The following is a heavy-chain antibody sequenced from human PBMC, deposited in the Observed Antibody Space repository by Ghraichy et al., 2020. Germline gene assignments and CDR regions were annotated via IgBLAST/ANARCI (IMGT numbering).Heavy chain of an antibody. J-gene: IGHJ4*02. D-gene: IGHD6-19*01. CDR2: VYYSGST. CDR3: ARHGGHCASSSCLYFDQ. V-gene: IGHV4-59*08. Sequence: SETLSLTCNVSGGSIGSYYWSWIRQPPGKALEWLGYVYYSGSTTYNPSLKSRVTISVDTSKNQFSLTLNAVTAADTAVYYCARHGGHCASSSCLYFDQWGPGNLVTVSS. CDR1: GGSIGSYY.